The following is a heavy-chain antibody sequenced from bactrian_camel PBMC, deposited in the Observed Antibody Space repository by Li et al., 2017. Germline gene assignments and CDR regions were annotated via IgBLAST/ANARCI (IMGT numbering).Heavy chain of an antibody. CDR2: VDDDGPI. CDR1: GSIYDTMC. D-gene: IGHD4*01. V-gene: IGHV3S31*01. J-gene: IGHJ7*01. Sequence: DVQLVESGGGSVQAGGSLRLSCASSGSIYDTMCMGWVRQAPGQGREGVAVVDDDGPIWYTNSVKGRFIISKDNGGNTLYLQMNSLKPEDTAMYYCAASVYPYSDPAGMEFWGTGTQVTVS.